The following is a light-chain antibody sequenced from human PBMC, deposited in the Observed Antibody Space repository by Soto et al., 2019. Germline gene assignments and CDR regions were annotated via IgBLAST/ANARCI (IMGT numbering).Light chain of an antibody. CDR2: DAS. CDR3: RQYNSYSWT. CDR1: QSISSW. Sequence: GDRVTITCRASQSISSWLAWYQQKPGKAPKLLIYDASSLESGVPSRFSGSGSGTEFTLTISSLQPDDFATYYCRQYNSYSWTFGQGTKVEIK. J-gene: IGKJ1*01. V-gene: IGKV1-5*01.